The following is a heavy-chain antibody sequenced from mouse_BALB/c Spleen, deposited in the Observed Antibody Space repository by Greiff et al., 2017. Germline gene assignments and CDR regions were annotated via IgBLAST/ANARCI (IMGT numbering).Heavy chain of an antibody. V-gene: IGHV1S127*01. J-gene: IGHJ3*01. Sequence: QVQLQQSGAELVKPGASVKMSCKASGYTFTSYWMHWVKQRPGQGLEWIGVIDPSDSYTSYNQKFKGKATLTVDTSSSTAYMQLSSLTSEDSAVYYCTGGNYGFAYWGQGTLVTVSA. CDR2: IDPSDSYT. D-gene: IGHD2-1*01. CDR3: TGGNYGFAY. CDR1: GYTFTSYW.